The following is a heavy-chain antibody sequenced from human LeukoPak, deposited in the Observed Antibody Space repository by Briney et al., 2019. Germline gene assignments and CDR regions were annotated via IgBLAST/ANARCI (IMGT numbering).Heavy chain of an antibody. D-gene: IGHD3-3*01. CDR3: AREGGDFWSGYYTS. CDR2: IIPIFDTA. Sequence: GASVKVSCKASGGTFSSYAISWVRQAPGQGLEWMGGIIPIFDTANYAQKFQGRVTITTDESTSTAYMELSSLRSEDTAVYYCAREGGDFWSGYYTSWGQGTLVTVSS. CDR1: GGTFSSYA. J-gene: IGHJ5*02. V-gene: IGHV1-69*05.